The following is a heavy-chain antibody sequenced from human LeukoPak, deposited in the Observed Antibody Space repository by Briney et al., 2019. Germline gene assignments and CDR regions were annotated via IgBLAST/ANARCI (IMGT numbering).Heavy chain of an antibody. J-gene: IGHJ6*03. Sequence: SGPALVKPTQTLTLTCTFSGLSLSTYGMCVSWTPHPPGKALEGFARIFWDDDKYYSTSLKTRLTISKDTSKNQVVLTVTNVDPVDTATYYCAQMQRVTTGTTTAYYMDVWDKGTTVTVSS. D-gene: IGHD1-1*01. CDR3: AQMQRVTTGTTTAYYMDV. V-gene: IGHV2-70*11. CDR2: IFWDDDK. CDR1: GLSLSTYGMC.